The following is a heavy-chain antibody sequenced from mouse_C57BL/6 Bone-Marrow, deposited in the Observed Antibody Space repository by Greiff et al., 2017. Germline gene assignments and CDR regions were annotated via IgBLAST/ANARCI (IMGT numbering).Heavy chain of an antibody. J-gene: IGHJ3*01. CDR2: INPNNGGT. CDR3: ARGLYYGSISWFAY. D-gene: IGHD1-1*01. Sequence: VQLQQSGPELVKPGASVKMSCKASGYTFTDYNMHWVKQSHGKSLEWIGYINPNNGGTSYNQKFKGKATLTVNKSSSTAYMELRSLTSEDSAVYYCARGLYYGSISWFAYWGQGTLVTVSA. CDR1: GYTFTDYN. V-gene: IGHV1-22*01.